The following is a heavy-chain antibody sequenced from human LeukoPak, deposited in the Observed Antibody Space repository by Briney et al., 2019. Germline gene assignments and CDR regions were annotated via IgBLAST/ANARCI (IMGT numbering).Heavy chain of an antibody. Sequence: PSETLSLTCTVSGGSISSYYWSWIRQPPGKGLEWIGYIYYSGSTNYNPSLKSRVTISVDTSKNQFSLKLSSVTAADTAVYYCARGGGSYSLNYYYDMDVWGQGTTVTVSS. J-gene: IGHJ6*02. D-gene: IGHD1-26*01. CDR2: IYYSGST. CDR3: ARGGGSYSLNYYYDMDV. V-gene: IGHV4-59*08. CDR1: GGSISSYY.